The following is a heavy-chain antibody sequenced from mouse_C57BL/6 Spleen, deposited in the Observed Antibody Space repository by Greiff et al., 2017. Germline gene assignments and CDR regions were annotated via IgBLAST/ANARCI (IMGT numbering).Heavy chain of an antibody. D-gene: IGHD1-1*01. J-gene: IGHJ1*03. Sequence: EVKLVESGGGLVKPGGSLKLSCAASGFTFSDYGMHWVRQAPEKGLEWVAYISSGSSTIYYADTVKGRFTISRDNAKNTLFLQMTSLRSEDTAMYYCARGAYYYGSSIHWYFDVWGTGTTVTVSS. V-gene: IGHV5-17*01. CDR3: ARGAYYYGSSIHWYFDV. CDR2: ISSGSSTI. CDR1: GFTFSDYG.